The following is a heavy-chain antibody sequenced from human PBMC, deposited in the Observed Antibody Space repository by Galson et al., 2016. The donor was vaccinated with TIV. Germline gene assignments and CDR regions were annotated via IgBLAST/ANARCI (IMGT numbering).Heavy chain of an antibody. Sequence: SLRLSCAASGLPVTENYMTWVRQAPGKGLEWVALIYSNGNTTYADSVKGRFTISRDNSKNMVYLQMNSLRTEDTAVYFCARERRLCGNECYLKYYYGMDNWGQGTTVTVSS. V-gene: IGHV3-66*03. D-gene: IGHD2-21*01. CDR3: ARERRLCGNECYLKYYYGMDN. J-gene: IGHJ6*02. CDR2: IYSNGNT. CDR1: GLPVTENY.